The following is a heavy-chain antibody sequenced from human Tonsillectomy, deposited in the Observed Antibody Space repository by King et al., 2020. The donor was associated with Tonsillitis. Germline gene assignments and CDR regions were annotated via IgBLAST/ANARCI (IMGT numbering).Heavy chain of an antibody. CDR3: ARDAQWLLPTHDPFDI. V-gene: IGHV1-18*04. D-gene: IGHD3-22*01. CDR2: ISVYKGNT. CDR1: GYTFTSYG. Sequence: VQLVESGAEVKKPGASVKVSCKASGYTFTSYGISGVRQAPGQGLEWMGWISVYKGNTNYAQKLQGRVTMTTDTSTSTAYMQLRSLRSDDTAVYYCARDAQWLLPTHDPFDIWGQGTMVTVSS. J-gene: IGHJ3*02.